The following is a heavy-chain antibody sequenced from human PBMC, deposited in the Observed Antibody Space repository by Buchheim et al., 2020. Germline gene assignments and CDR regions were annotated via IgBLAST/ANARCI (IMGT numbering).Heavy chain of an antibody. D-gene: IGHD1-26*01. J-gene: IGHJ4*02. V-gene: IGHV3-15*01. CDR3: TRGGPSGNYLDR. CDR2: IKSKADRGTT. Sequence: EVQLVESGGGLVKPGGSLRFSCAASGFTFSNAWMTWVRQAPGKGLEWVGRIKSKADRGTTDYAAPVKGRFTISRDDSKSTLYLQMNSLKTEDTAVYYCTRGGPSGNYLDRWGQGTL. CDR1: GFTFSNAW.